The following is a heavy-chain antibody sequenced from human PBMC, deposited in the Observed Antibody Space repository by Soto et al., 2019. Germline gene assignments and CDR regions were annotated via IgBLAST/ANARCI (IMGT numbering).Heavy chain of an antibody. CDR1: GFTFDDYA. CDR3: AKSFGYCSGGSCGGSDY. CDR2: ISWNSGSI. V-gene: IGHV3-9*01. Sequence: EVQLVESGGGLVQPGRSLRLSCAASGFTFDDYAMHWVRQAPGKGLEWVSGISWNSGSIGYADSVKGRFTISRDNAKNSLYLQMNSLRAEDTALYYCAKSFGYCSGGSCGGSDYWGQGTLVTVSS. D-gene: IGHD2-15*01. J-gene: IGHJ4*02.